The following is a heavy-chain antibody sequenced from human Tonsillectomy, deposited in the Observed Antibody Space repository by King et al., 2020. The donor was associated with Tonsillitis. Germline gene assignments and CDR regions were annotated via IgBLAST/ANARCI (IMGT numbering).Heavy chain of an antibody. CDR2: IKSKTDGGTT. D-gene: IGHD3-16*01. V-gene: IGHV3-15*01. J-gene: IGHJ3*02. CDR3: TTRDYATGGFDI. Sequence: VQLVESGGGLVKPGGSLTLSCVASGLTFSNAWMTWVRQAPGKGLEWVGRIKSKTDGGTTDYAAPVKGRFTISRDDSKNTLFLQMNSLKTEDTAVYYCTTRDYATGGFDIWGQGTMVTVSS. CDR1: GLTFSNAW.